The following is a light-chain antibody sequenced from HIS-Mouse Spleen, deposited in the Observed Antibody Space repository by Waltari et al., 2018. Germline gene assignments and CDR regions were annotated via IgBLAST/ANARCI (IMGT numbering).Light chain of an antibody. CDR1: SSDVGGYNY. V-gene: IGLV2-14*01. CDR3: SSYTSSSPYVV. CDR2: EVS. Sequence: QSALTQPASVSGSPGQSITISCTGTSSDVGGYNYVSWYQQHPGKAPKLMVYEVSSRPSGVSHRFSGSKSGNPASLTISGLQAEDEADYYCSSYTSSSPYVVFGGGTKLTVL. J-gene: IGLJ2*01.